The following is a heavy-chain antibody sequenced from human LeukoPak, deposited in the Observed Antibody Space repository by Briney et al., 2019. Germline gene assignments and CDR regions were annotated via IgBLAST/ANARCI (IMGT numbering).Heavy chain of an antibody. CDR1: GYTFTSYG. CDR2: ITTYNGKT. Sequence: ASVKVSCKASGYTFTSYGISWVRQAPGQGLEWMGRITTYNGKTNYAQKVQGRVTMTTDTSTSIAYMKLRSLRSDDAAVYSGAGSGASQPGYYGPAGSFDVWGQGTMVTVSS. J-gene: IGHJ3*01. V-gene: IGHV1-18*04. CDR3: AGSGASQPGYYGPAGSFDV. D-gene: IGHD3-10*01.